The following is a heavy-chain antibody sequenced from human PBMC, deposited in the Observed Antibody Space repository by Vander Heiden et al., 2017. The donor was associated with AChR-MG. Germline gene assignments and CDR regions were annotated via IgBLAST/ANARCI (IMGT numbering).Heavy chain of an antibody. CDR2: ISYDGSNK. D-gene: IGHD2-2*01. CDR1: GFTFSSYA. J-gene: IGHJ6*03. CDR3: LGPVIPTYPYYYYYMDV. Sequence: QVQLVESGGGVVQPGRSLRLSCQASGFTFSSYAMHWVRQAPGKGLEWVAVISYDGSNKYYADSVKGRFTISRDNSKNTLYLQMNSLRAEDTAVYYCLGPVIPTYPYYYYYMDVWGKGTTVTVSS. V-gene: IGHV3-30-3*01.